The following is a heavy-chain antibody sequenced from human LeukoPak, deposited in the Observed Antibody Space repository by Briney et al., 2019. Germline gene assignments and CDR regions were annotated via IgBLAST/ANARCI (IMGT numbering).Heavy chain of an antibody. J-gene: IGHJ4*02. Sequence: GGSLRLSCAATGFTFSSYSMNWVRQAPGKGLEWVSYISSSGGDTYYADSVKGRFTISRDNAKNSLYLQMNSLRAEDTAVYYCARVDFDYSFDYWGQGTLVTVSS. CDR1: GFTFSSYS. V-gene: IGHV3-21*05. D-gene: IGHD4-11*01. CDR3: ARVDFDYSFDY. CDR2: ISSSGGDT.